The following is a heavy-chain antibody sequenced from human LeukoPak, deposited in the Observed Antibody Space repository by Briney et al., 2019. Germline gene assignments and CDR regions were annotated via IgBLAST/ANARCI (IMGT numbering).Heavy chain of an antibody. CDR1: GYTFTDYY. J-gene: IGHJ6*03. CDR2: IDPNRGGT. D-gene: IGHD4/OR15-4a*01. Sequence: ASVKVSCKASGYTFTDYYMHWVRQAPGQGLEWLGWIDPNRGGTIYAQKFQGRVTMTRDTSISTAYMKLSRLRSDDTAVYYCARGAPLSQIYFFYYYLDVWAKGTTVTISS. V-gene: IGHV1-2*02. CDR3: ARGAPLSQIYFFYYYLDV.